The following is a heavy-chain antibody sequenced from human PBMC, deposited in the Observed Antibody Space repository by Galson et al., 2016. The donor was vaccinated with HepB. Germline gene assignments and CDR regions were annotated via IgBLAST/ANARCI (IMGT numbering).Heavy chain of an antibody. CDR1: GFNFNNYA. D-gene: IGHD3-16*01. CDR3: ARGSPFVKPFSRGGLSVRRAPDI. Sequence: SLRLSCAASGFNFNNYAMHWVRQAPGKGLEWMSSISSDGVNKYYPNSVKGRFTISRDNSRNILYLQMNSLSAEDTAVFFCARGSPFVKPFSRGGLSVRRAPDIWGPGTLVIFSS. J-gene: IGHJ4*02. V-gene: IGHV3-30*03. CDR2: ISSDGVNK.